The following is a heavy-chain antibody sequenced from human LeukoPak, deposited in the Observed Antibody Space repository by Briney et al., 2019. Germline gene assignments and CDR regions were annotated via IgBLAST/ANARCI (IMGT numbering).Heavy chain of an antibody. CDR2: INHSGTT. Sequence: SETLSLTCAVYGESFSGYYWSWIRQPPGKGLEWIGDINHSGTTNYNPSLKSRATISVDTSKNQFSLNLKSPSAADTAVYYCARARETVAIDYWGQGTLVAVSS. CDR1: GESFSGYY. D-gene: IGHD5-12*01. J-gene: IGHJ4*02. CDR3: ARARETVAIDY. V-gene: IGHV4-34*01.